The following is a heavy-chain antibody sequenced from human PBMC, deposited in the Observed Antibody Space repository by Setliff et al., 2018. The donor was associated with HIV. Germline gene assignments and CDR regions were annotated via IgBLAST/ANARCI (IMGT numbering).Heavy chain of an antibody. CDR1: GGSISSHY. D-gene: IGHD2-2*01. J-gene: IGHJ6*02. CDR2: IYYSGST. V-gene: IGHV4-59*11. CDR3: ARGHCSGTNCYGVDYYGMDV. Sequence: SETLSLTCTVSGGSISSHYWSWIRQPPGKGLEWIGSIYYSGSTNYNPSLKSRITISLDTSKSQFSLKLTSVTAADTAVYYCARGHCSGTNCYGVDYYGMDVWGQGTTVTVSS.